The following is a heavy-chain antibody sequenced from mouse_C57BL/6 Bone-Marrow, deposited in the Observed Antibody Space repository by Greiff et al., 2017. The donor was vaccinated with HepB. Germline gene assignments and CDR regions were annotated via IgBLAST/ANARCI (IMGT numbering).Heavy chain of an antibody. V-gene: IGHV5-6*01. D-gene: IGHD3-2*02. CDR3: AIDLRLPAWFAY. Sequence: EVHLVESGGDLVKPGGSLKLSCAASGFTFSSYGMSWVRQTPDKRLEWVATISSGGSYTYYPDSVKGRFTISRDNAKNTLSLQMSSLKSEDTAMYYSAIDLRLPAWFAYWGQGTLVTVSA. J-gene: IGHJ3*01. CDR2: ISSGGSYT. CDR1: GFTFSSYG.